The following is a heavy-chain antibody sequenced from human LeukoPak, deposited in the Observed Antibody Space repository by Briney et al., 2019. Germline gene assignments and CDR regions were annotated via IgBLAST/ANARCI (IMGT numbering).Heavy chain of an antibody. V-gene: IGHV4-39*07. CDR1: GGSISNSSSY. Sequence: SETLSLTCTVSGGSISNSSSYWGWIRQPPGQGLEWIGSVFYSGSTDYNPSLKSRITISVDTSKNQFSLKLSSVTAADTAVYYCATYSSSWSYFDYWGQGTLVTASS. J-gene: IGHJ4*02. CDR3: ATYSSSWSYFDY. CDR2: VFYSGST. D-gene: IGHD6-13*01.